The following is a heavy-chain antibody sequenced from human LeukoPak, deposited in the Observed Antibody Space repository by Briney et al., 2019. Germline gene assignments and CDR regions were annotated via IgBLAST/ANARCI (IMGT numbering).Heavy chain of an antibody. V-gene: IGHV3-33*01. J-gene: IGHJ4*02. CDR1: GFTFGGYG. CDR2: IAYDGSRA. D-gene: IGHD1-14*01. CDR3: TRYNNDHFDY. Sequence: GGSLRLSCAGSGFTFGGYGMHWLRQTPGKGLEWVAVIAYDGSRAFYADSVKGRFTISRDNSKNTMSVQMDDLRAEDTAVYYCTRYNNDHFDYWGQGTLVTASS.